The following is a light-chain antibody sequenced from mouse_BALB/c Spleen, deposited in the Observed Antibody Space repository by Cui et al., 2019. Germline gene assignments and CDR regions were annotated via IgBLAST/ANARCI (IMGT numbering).Light chain of an antibody. V-gene: IGKV6-23*01. CDR1: QDVGTA. CDR3: QQYSSYPRT. CDR2: WAS. Sequence: DIVMTQSHKFMSTSVGDRVSITCKASQDVGTAVDWYQQKPGQSPKLLIYWASTRHTGVPDRFTGSGSGTDFTLTISNVQSEDLADYFCQQYSSYPRTFGGGTKLEIK. J-gene: IGKJ1*01.